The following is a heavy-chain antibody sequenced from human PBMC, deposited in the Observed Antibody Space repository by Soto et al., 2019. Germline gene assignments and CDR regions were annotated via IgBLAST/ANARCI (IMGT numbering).Heavy chain of an antibody. CDR1: GHYFSGYY. D-gene: IGHD3-22*01. Sequence: QVQLVQSGAEVKKTGASVKVSCEAPGHYFSGYYMYWVRQAPGHGLEWMGWINLNSGGTNYAQKFKGRVTMTRATSITTGYMDLRGLTSDDTAVYYCASAPPYYGISGDLEVWGLGTLVTVSS. V-gene: IGHV1-2*02. J-gene: IGHJ4*02. CDR2: INLNSGGT. CDR3: ASAPPYYGISGDLEV.